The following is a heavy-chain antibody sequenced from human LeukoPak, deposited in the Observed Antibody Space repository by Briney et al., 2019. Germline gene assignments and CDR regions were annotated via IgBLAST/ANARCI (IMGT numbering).Heavy chain of an antibody. CDR2: ISSSGSTI. V-gene: IGHV3-48*03. D-gene: IGHD1-26*01. CDR3: ARIVVGYHDY. CDR1: GFTFSSYE. Sequence: GGSLRLSCAASGFTFSSYEMNWVRQAPGKGLEWVSYISSSGSTIYYADSVKGRFTISRDNAKNSLYLQMNSLRAEDTAVYYCARIVVGYHDYWGQGTLVTVSS. J-gene: IGHJ4*02.